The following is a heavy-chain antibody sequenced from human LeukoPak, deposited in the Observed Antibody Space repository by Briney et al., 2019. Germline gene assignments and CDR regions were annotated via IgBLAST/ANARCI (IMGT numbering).Heavy chain of an antibody. Sequence: PSETLSLTCTVSGGSISSYYWSWIRQPAGKGLEWIGRIYTSGSTNYNPSLKSRVTMSVDTSKNQFSLKLGSVTAADTAVYYCAREVRILTGFWFDPWGQGTLVIVSS. J-gene: IGHJ5*02. V-gene: IGHV4-4*07. D-gene: IGHD3-9*01. CDR3: AREVRILTGFWFDP. CDR2: IYTSGST. CDR1: GGSISSYY.